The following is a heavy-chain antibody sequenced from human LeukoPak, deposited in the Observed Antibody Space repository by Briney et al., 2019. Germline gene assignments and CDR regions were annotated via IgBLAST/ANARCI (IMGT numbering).Heavy chain of an antibody. V-gene: IGHV1-8*03. D-gene: IGHD3-3*01. CDR2: MNPNSGNT. CDR3: ARGPRRGARFLEWLLRPNWFDP. Sequence: ASVKVSCKASGYTFTSYDINWVRQAPGQGLEWMGWMNPNSGNTGYAQKFQGRVTITRNTSISTAYMELSSLRSEDTAVYYCARGPRRGARFLEWLLRPNWFDPWGQGTLVTVSS. CDR1: GYTFTSYD. J-gene: IGHJ5*02.